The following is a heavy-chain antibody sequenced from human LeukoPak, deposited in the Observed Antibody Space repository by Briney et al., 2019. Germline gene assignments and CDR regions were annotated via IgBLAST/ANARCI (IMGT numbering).Heavy chain of an antibody. CDR1: GFTFSTYG. V-gene: IGHV3-48*01. J-gene: IGHJ4*02. D-gene: IGHD4-23*01. CDR3: ARDDRWSSDN. CDR2: ISFGSGNI. Sequence: PGGSLRLSCAASGFTFSTYGMNWVRQAPGKGLEWISYISFGSGNIFYADSVKGRFTISRDNVHNSLSLQMNSLRAEDTAVYFCARDDRWSSDNWGQGTLVTVSS.